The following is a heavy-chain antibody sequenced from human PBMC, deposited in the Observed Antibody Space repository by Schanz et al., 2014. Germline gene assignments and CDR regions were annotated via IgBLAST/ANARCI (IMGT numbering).Heavy chain of an antibody. J-gene: IGHJ4*02. Sequence: EVQLVESGGGLVKPGGSLRLSCTASRIIFGTYSMNWIRQTPKVLEWVSSINSRSNFIYYADSVKGRFTISRDNAKNSLYLQMNSLRAEDTAVYYCVRLDVHDYWGQGTLVTVSS. D-gene: IGHD3-16*01. V-gene: IGHV3-21*01. CDR3: VRLDVHDY. CDR1: RIIFGTYS. CDR2: INSRSNFI.